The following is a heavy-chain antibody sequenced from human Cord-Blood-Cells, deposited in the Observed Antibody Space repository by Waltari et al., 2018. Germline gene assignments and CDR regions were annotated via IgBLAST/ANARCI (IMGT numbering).Heavy chain of an antibody. J-gene: IGHJ3*02. CDR3: ARGGYCSSTSCYDAFDI. CDR1: GGTFSSYA. CDR2: IIPIFGTA. V-gene: IGHV1-69*12. Sequence: QVQLVQSGAEVKKPGSSVKVPCKASGGTFSSYAISWVRMAPGQGLEWMGEIIPIFGTANYAQQFQGRVTITADESTSTAYMELSSLRSEDTAVYYCARGGYCSSTSCYDAFDIWGQGTMVTVSS. D-gene: IGHD2-2*01.